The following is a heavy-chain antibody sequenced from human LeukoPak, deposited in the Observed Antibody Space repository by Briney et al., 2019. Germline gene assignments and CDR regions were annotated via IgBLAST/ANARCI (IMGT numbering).Heavy chain of an antibody. D-gene: IGHD2-2*01. CDR3: ARKIVVVPAAKTNHYYYYGMDV. V-gene: IGHV3-7*03. CDR2: IKQDGSEK. CDR1: GFTFSSYW. J-gene: IGHJ6*02. Sequence: GGSLRLSCAASGFTFSSYWMSWVRQAPGKGLEWVANIKQDGSEKYYVDSVKGRFTISRDNAKNSLYLQMNSLGAEDTAVYYCARKIVVVPAAKTNHYYYYGMDVWGQGTTVTVSS.